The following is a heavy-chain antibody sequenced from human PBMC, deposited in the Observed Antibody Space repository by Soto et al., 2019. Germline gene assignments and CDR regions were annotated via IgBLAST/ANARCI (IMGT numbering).Heavy chain of an antibody. CDR2: IYYSGST. CDR3: SRYDVDTAIVFDY. D-gene: IGHD5-18*01. Sequence: LSLTCTVSGGSISSYYWSWIRQPPGKGLEWIGYIYYSGSTNYNPSLKSRVTISVDTSKNQFSLKMSSVTAADTAVYYCSRYDVDTAIVFDYWGQGPLVT. V-gene: IGHV4-59*01. J-gene: IGHJ4*02. CDR1: GGSISSYY.